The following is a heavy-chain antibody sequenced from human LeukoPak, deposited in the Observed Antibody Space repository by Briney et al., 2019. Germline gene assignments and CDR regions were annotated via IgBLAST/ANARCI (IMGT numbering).Heavy chain of an antibody. Sequence: PGGSLRLSCVVSGFTFDDYAMHWVRQAPAKGLEWVSGISWNSGNIGYADSVKGRFTISRDNAKNSLYLEMNSLRTEDTALYYCAKDSTENYDSSEHWFDPWGQGTLVTVSS. CDR3: AKDSTENYDSSEHWFDP. D-gene: IGHD3-22*01. V-gene: IGHV3-9*01. CDR2: ISWNSGNI. J-gene: IGHJ5*02. CDR1: GFTFDDYA.